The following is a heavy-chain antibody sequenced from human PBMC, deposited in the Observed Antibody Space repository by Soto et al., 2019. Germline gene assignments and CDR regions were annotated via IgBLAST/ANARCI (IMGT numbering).Heavy chain of an antibody. CDR1: GYTFTRNG. CDR3: VKDRDSNSWPARDV. D-gene: IGHD3-22*01. Sequence: QVHLVQSGAEVKKPGASVNVSCKTSGYTFTRNGISWVRQAPGQGLEWMGWISPNSGNIKYAQKLQGRVIRTTDTSASTADIELRSLRADDTAVFYCVKDRDSNSWPARDVWGPGTTVTVSS. CDR2: ISPNSGNI. J-gene: IGHJ6*02. V-gene: IGHV1-18*01.